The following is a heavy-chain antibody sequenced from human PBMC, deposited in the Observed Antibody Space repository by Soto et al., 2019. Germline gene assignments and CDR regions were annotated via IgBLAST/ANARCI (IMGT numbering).Heavy chain of an antibody. D-gene: IGHD3-3*01. CDR1: GGSFSGYY. V-gene: IGHV4-34*01. J-gene: IGHJ5*02. CDR2: INHSGST. CDR3: ARGKGYDFLLFGSIPAAHSHRHNWFDP. Sequence: KPPETLSLTCAVYGGSFSGYYWSWIRQPPGKGLEWIGEINHSGSTNYNPSLKSRVTITVDTSKNQFSLKLSSVTAADTAVYYCARGKGYDFLLFGSIPAAHSHRHNWFDPWGQGTLVTVPQ.